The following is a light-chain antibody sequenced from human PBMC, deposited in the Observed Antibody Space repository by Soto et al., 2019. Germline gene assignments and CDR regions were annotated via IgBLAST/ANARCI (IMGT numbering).Light chain of an antibody. J-gene: IGLJ1*01. CDR2: YNN. V-gene: IGLV1-47*02. CDR3: VAWDASLRGYV. CDR1: NSNVGNYY. Sequence: QSVLTQPPSASGTPGQRVTMSCSGSNSNVGNYYVSWYQHLPGTAPKLLIYYNNQRPPGVPDRFSGSKSGTSASLAISGLRSEDESDYYCVAWDASLRGYVFGTGTKVTVL.